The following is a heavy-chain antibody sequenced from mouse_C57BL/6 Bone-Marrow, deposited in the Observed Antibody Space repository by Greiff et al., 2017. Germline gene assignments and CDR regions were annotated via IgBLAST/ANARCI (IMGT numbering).Heavy chain of an antibody. J-gene: IGHJ3*01. CDR3: TRIAY. Sequence: VQLKESGAELVRPGASVKLSCTASGFNIKDDYMHWVKQRPEQGLEWIGWIDPENGDTEYASKFQGKATITVDTSSNTAYQQLSSLTSEDTAVYYCTRIAYWGQGTLVTVSA. CDR1: GFNIKDDY. V-gene: IGHV14-4*01. CDR2: IDPENGDT.